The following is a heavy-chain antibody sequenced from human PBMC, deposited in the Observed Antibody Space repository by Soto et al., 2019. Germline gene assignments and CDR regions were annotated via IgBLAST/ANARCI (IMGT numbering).Heavy chain of an antibody. J-gene: IGHJ6*02. CDR2: IKQDGTEK. Sequence: GGSLRLSCAASGFTFSNYWMTWVRQAPGKGLEWVANIKQDGTEKYYVDSLKGRFTISRDNAKNSLYLQMKNLRAEDTAVYYCARRTVTTWDYYYYYGMDVWGQGTTVTVSS. V-gene: IGHV3-7*01. CDR3: ARRTVTTWDYYYYYGMDV. D-gene: IGHD4-17*01. CDR1: GFTFSNYW.